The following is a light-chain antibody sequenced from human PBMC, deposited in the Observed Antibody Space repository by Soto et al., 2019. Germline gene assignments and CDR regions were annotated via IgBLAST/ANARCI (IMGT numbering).Light chain of an antibody. Sequence: QLVLTQPPSVSGAPGQRVTISCTGSSSNIGAGYDVHWYQQLPGTAPKLLIYGNSNRPSGVPDRFSGSKSGTSASLAITGLQAEDEADYYCQSYDSSLSDSVFGTGTKVTVL. CDR3: QSYDSSLSDSV. J-gene: IGLJ1*01. CDR2: GNS. V-gene: IGLV1-40*01. CDR1: SSNIGAGYD.